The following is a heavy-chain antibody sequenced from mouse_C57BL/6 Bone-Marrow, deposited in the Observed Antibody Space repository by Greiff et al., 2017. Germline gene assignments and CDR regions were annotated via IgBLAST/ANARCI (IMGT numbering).Heavy chain of an antibody. D-gene: IGHD4-1*01. CDR1: GFTFSSYA. Sequence: EVKLMESGEGLVKPGGSLKLSCAASGFTFSSYAMSWVRQTPEKRLEWVAYISCGGAYIYYADPVKGRFTISRDNARNTLYQQMSSLKSENAAMYYCTVTGRFAYWGQGTLVTVSA. CDR3: TVTGRFAY. CDR2: ISCGGAYI. J-gene: IGHJ3*01. V-gene: IGHV5-9-1*02.